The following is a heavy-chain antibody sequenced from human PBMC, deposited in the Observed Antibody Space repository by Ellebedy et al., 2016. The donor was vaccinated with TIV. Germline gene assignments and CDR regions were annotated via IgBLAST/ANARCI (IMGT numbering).Heavy chain of an antibody. Sequence: SETLSLTCTVSGGSISSSSYYWGWIRQPPGKGLEWIGSIYYSESTYYNPSLKSRVTMSVDTSKNQFSLRLNSVTAADTAVYYCARVNWFGELGGYLDSWGQGTLVTVSS. CDR2: IYYSEST. D-gene: IGHD3-10*01. CDR3: ARVNWFGELGGYLDS. J-gene: IGHJ4*02. V-gene: IGHV4-39*07. CDR1: GGSISSSSYY.